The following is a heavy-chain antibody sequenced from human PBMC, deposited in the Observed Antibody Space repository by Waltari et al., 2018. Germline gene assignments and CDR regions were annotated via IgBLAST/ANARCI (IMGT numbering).Heavy chain of an antibody. CDR1: GFTVSSNY. CDR2: SYSGGST. J-gene: IGHJ6*02. Sequence: EVQLVESGGGLIQPGGSLRLSCAASGFTVSSNYMSWVRQAPGKGLEWVSVSYSGGSTYYADSVKGRFTISRDNSKNTLYLQMNSLRAEDTAVYYCARSEAAATSYYYYYGMDVWGQGTTVTVSS. V-gene: IGHV3-53*01. D-gene: IGHD6-13*01. CDR3: ARSEAAATSYYYYYGMDV.